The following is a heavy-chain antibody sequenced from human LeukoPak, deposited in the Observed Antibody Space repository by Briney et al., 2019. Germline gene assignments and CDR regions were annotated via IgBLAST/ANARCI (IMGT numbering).Heavy chain of an antibody. D-gene: IGHD3-10*01. Sequence: SETLSLTCAVYGGSFSGYYWSWIRQPPGKGLEWFGEINHSGSTNYNPSLKSRVTISVDTSKNQFSLKLSSVTAADTAVYYCARVGSYGSVRARYFDLWGRGTLVTVSS. J-gene: IGHJ2*01. V-gene: IGHV4-34*01. CDR1: GGSFSGYY. CDR3: ARVGSYGSVRARYFDL. CDR2: INHSGST.